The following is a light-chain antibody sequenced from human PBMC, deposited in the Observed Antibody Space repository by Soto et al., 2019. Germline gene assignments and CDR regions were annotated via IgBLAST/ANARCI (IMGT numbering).Light chain of an antibody. Sequence: QSALTQPASVSGSPGQSITISCTGTSSDVRSYNLVSWYQQHPGKAPKLMIYEGSKRPSGVSNRFSGSKSGNTASLTISGLQAEDEADYYCCSYAGGPLFGGGTKLTVL. CDR1: SSDVRSYNL. J-gene: IGLJ2*01. CDR3: CSYAGGPL. V-gene: IGLV2-23*01. CDR2: EGS.